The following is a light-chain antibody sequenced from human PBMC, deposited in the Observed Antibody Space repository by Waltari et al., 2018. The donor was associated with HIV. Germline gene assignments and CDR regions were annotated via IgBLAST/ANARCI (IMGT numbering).Light chain of an antibody. CDR1: SLRSYY. J-gene: IGLJ2*01. Sequence: SSELTQDPAVSVALGQTVRITCQGDSLRSYYESGYQQKPGQAPVLVIYGKNNRPSGIPDRFSGSSSGNTASLTITGAQAEDEADYYCNSRDSSGNHLGVVFGGGTKLTVL. CDR3: NSRDSSGNHLGVV. V-gene: IGLV3-19*01. CDR2: GKN.